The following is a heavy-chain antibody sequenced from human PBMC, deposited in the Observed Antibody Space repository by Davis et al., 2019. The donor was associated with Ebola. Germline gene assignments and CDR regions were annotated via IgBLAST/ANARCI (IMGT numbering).Heavy chain of an antibody. Sequence: GESLKISCAASGFTFNQYAMTWVRQAPGKRLEWVSSLSVSGATTYYTDSVKGRFTISRDNSKNTLYLQMNGLRVEDTAIYYCAKDTSNIWFDIWGQGTNVTVSS. V-gene: IGHV3-23*01. CDR1: GFTFNQYA. CDR3: AKDTSNIWFDI. D-gene: IGHD1-26*01. J-gene: IGHJ3*02. CDR2: LSVSGATT.